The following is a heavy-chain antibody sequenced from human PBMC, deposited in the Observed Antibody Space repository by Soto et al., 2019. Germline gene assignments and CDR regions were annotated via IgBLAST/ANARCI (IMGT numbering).Heavy chain of an antibody. Sequence: SETLSLTCPVSGCSISSSSYFWGWIRQPPGKGLEWVGYIYYSGSTYYNPSLKSRVTVSVDRSKNQFSLKLSSVTAADTAVYYCARVPDRWGQGTLVTVSS. V-gene: IGHV4-39*07. CDR1: GCSISSSSYF. J-gene: IGHJ5*02. D-gene: IGHD2-2*01. CDR2: IYYSGST. CDR3: ARVPDR.